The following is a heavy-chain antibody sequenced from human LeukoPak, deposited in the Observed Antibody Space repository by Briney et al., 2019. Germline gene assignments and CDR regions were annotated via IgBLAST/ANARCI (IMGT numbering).Heavy chain of an antibody. Sequence: PSETLSLTCTVSGASISSYYWSWIRQPPGKGLEWIGYIYYSGSTNYNPSLKSRVTISVDTSKNQSSLKLSSVTAADTAVYYCASLYYDILTGYAGRLDYWGQGTLVTVSS. CDR2: IYYSGST. J-gene: IGHJ4*02. CDR1: GASISSYY. V-gene: IGHV4-59*01. CDR3: ASLYYDILTGYAGRLDY. D-gene: IGHD3-9*01.